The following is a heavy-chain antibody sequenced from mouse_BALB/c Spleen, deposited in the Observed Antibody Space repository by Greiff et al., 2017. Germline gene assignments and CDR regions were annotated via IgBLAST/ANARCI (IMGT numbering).Heavy chain of an antibody. V-gene: IGHV1-5*01. Sequence: EVQLQQSGTVLARPGASVKMSCKASGYTFTSYWMHWVKQRPGQGLEWIGAIYPGNSDTSYNQKFKGKAKLTAVTSTSTAYMELSSLTNEDSAVYYCMLIYDGYSFAYWGQGTLVTVSA. D-gene: IGHD2-3*01. CDR2: IYPGNSDT. CDR1: GYTFTSYW. J-gene: IGHJ3*01. CDR3: MLIYDGYSFAY.